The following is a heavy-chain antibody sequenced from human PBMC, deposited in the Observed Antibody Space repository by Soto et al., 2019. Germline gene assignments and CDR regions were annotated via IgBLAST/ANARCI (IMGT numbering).Heavy chain of an antibody. CDR1: GFTFSSFA. Sequence: EVQLLESGGGLVQPGGSLRLSCAASGFTFSSFAMSWVHQAPGKGLEWVSAISGGGGNTYYADSVKGRFTISRDNSKNTLYLQMNSLRAEDTAVYYCTKPSSGWADSFDYWGQGTLVTVSS. D-gene: IGHD6-19*01. CDR3: TKPSSGWADSFDY. CDR2: ISGGGGNT. J-gene: IGHJ4*02. V-gene: IGHV3-23*01.